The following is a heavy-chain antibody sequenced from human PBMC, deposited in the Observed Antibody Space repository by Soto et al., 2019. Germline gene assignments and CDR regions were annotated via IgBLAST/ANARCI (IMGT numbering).Heavy chain of an antibody. J-gene: IGHJ5*02. CDR1: GFTFSSYW. V-gene: IGHV3-7*01. D-gene: IGHD2-15*01. Sequence: GGSLRLSCAASGFTFSSYWLSWVRQAPGKGLEWVANIKQDGGEKYYADSVKGRFTISRDNAKNSLYLQMNSLRAEDTAVYYCARGDPYCGGGTCHPHWFDPWGQGTLVTVSS. CDR3: ARGDPYCGGGTCHPHWFDP. CDR2: IKQDGGEK.